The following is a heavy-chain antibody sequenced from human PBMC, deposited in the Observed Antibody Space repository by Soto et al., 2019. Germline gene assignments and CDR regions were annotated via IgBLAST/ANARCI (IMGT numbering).Heavy chain of an antibody. CDR1: GYTFTGHY. V-gene: IGHV1-2*02. J-gene: IGHJ4*02. Sequence: QVQLVQSGAEVKKPGASVKVSCKASGYTFTGHYMYWVRQAPGQGLEWMGWINPDNGGTSYAQKFQGRVTMTTDTSSNTAYMELSRLRSDDTAVYYCAREVGKVGYSSSSCDYWGQGSLVTVST. D-gene: IGHD6-6*01. CDR3: AREVGKVGYSSSSCDY. CDR2: INPDNGGT.